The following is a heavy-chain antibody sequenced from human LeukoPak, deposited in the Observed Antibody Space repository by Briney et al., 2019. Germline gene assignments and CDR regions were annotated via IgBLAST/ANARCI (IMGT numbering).Heavy chain of an antibody. V-gene: IGHV4-34*01. Sequence: SETLSLTCAVYGGSFSGYYWSWIRQPPGKGLEWIGEINHRGSTNNNPSLKSQVTISVDTSKNQFSLKLSSVTAADTAVYYCARAGWLKYFQHWGQGTLVTVSS. D-gene: IGHD3-22*01. CDR1: GGSFSGYY. CDR2: INHRGST. CDR3: ARAGWLKYFQH. J-gene: IGHJ1*01.